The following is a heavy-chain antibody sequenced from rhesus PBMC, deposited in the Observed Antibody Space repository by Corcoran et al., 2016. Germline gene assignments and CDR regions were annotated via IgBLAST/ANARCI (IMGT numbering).Heavy chain of an antibody. CDR2: IIPLVGIT. D-gene: IGHD6-25*01. CDR3: AYKGRGAADPTPGGFDY. J-gene: IGHJ4*01. V-gene: IGHV1-198*02. CDR1: GFTFGSYA. Sequence: QVQLVQSGAEVKKPGASVKVSCKASGFTFGSYAISWVRQAPGQGLEWMGVIIPLVGITNTAAKFQGRGTITSDTSTRTAYMELRSLRSADTAVYCCAYKGRGAADPTPGGFDYWGQGVLVTVSS.